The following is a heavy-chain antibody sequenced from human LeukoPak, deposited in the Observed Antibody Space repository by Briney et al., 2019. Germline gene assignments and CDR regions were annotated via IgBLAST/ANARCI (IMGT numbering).Heavy chain of an antibody. D-gene: IGHD2-2*01. CDR1: GFTFSSYE. J-gene: IGHJ6*02. V-gene: IGHV3-48*03. CDR3: AGRDCSSTSCYLYYYYGMDV. CDR2: ISSSGSTI. Sequence: GGSLRLSCAASGFTFSSYEMNWVRQAPGKGLEWVSYISSSGSTIYYADSVKGRFTISRDNAKNSLYLQMNSLRAEDTAVYYCAGRDCSSTSCYLYYYYGMDVWGQGNTVTVYS.